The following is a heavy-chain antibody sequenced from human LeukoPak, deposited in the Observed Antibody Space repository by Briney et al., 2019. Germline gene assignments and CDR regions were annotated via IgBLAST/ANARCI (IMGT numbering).Heavy chain of an antibody. D-gene: IGHD3-10*01. CDR2: AYYRSQWYN. Sequence: SQTLSLTCAIFGDSVSSNSGAWNWIRQSPSRGLEWLGRAYYRSQWYNDYAFSVKGRIAINADTSKNHFSLQLNSVTPEDTAVHYCAREEAGTYGFQYWGQGTLVTVSS. CDR1: GDSVSSNSGA. CDR3: AREEAGTYGFQY. V-gene: IGHV6-1*01. J-gene: IGHJ4*02.